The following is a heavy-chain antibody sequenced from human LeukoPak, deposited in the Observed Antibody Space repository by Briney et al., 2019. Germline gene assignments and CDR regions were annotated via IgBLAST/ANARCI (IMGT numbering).Heavy chain of an antibody. CDR1: GFTFSSYW. D-gene: IGHD5-18*01. CDR3: ARDRKYSYGYELGYYYYGMDV. J-gene: IGHJ6*02. CDR2: INSDGSST. Sequence: PGGSLRLSCAASGFTFSSYWMHWVRQAPGKGLVWVSRINSDGSSTSYADSVKGRFTISRDNAKNTLYLQMNSLRAEDTAVYYCARDRKYSYGYELGYYYYGMDVWGQGTTVTVSS. V-gene: IGHV3-74*01.